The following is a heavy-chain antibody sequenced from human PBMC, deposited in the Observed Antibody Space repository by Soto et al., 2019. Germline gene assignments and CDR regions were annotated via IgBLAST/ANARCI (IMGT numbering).Heavy chain of an antibody. V-gene: IGHV4-34*01. CDR1: GRSFSAYY. CDR3: ARHGAYSTSVYYYYGMDV. J-gene: IGHJ6*02. CDR2: INHGGNT. D-gene: IGHD6-13*01. Sequence: TSETLSLTCAVYGRSFSAYYWTWIRQPPGKGLEWIGEINHGGNTNYNPSLKSRVTISIDTAKNHFSLNLRSVTAADTAVYYCARHGAYSTSVYYYYGMDVWGQGTTVTVSS.